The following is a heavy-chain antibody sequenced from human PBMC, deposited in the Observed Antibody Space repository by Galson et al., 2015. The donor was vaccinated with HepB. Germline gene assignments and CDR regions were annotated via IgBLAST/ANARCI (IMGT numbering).Heavy chain of an antibody. V-gene: IGHV6-1*01. D-gene: IGHD6-13*01. CDR1: GDSVSSNSAA. J-gene: IGHJ6*02. Sequence: CAISGDSVSSNSAAWNWIRQSPSRGLEWLGRTYYRSKWYNDYAVSVKSRITINPDTSKNQFSLQLNSVTPEDTAVYYCARDSYSSSWLPYYYYGMDVWGQGTTVTVSS. CDR2: TYYRSKWYN. CDR3: ARDSYSSSWLPYYYYGMDV.